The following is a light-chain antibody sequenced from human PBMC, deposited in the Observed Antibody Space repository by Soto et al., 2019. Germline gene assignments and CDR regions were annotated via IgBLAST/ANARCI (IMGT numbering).Light chain of an antibody. J-gene: IGKJ2*01. CDR2: GAS. CDR3: QQYNDWPPMYT. CDR1: QSISTN. Sequence: EIVMTQSPDTLSVSPGERATLSCRASQSISTNSAWYQQKPGQAPRLLIYGASTRATGIPARFSGSGSGTEFTLTINSLQSEDFAVYYCQQYNDWPPMYTFGQGTKLEI. V-gene: IGKV3-15*01.